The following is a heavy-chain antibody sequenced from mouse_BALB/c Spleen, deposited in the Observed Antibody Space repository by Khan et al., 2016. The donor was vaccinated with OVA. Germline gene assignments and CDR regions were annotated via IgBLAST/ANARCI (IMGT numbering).Heavy chain of an antibody. V-gene: IGHV14-3*02. CDR3: DRMSRK. CDR1: GLYINDTY. Sequence: VQLKESGAELVKPAPTVKLSCTASGLYINDTYMHWLTQWPEQGLEWLGRIDPPNGNTKYDPQFQGQATITADTSSHTAFLQLSSLTSEDTAVYYCDRMSRKWGQGTTLTVSS. CDR2: IDPPNGNT. J-gene: IGHJ2*01.